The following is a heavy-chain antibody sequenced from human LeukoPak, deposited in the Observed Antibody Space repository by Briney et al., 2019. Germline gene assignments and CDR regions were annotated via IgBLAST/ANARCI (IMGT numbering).Heavy chain of an antibody. D-gene: IGHD2-15*01. CDR3: ARDVPGYCSGGSCYRHY. J-gene: IGHJ4*02. V-gene: IGHV3-53*01. Sequence: GGSLRLSCAASGFTVSSNYMSWVRQAPGKGLEWVSGIYSGGSTYYADSVKGRFTISRDNSKNTLYLQMNSLRAEDTAMYYCARDVPGYCSGGSCYRHYWGQGTLVTVSS. CDR2: IYSGGST. CDR1: GFTVSSNY.